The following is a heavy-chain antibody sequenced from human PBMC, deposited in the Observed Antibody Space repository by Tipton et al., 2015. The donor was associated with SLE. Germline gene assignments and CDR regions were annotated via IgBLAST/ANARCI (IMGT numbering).Heavy chain of an antibody. D-gene: IGHD3-10*01. V-gene: IGHV1-69*01. CDR1: GGSFDNYA. Sequence: QVQLVQSGAEVKKPGSSVKISCRASGGSFDNYAINWVRQAPGQGLEWMGAVIPIFGTTNYVQNFQGRVTTTADESTGTAYMELTSLSFDDTAVYYCAGGSRVGYFGMDVWGQGTTVTVSS. J-gene: IGHJ6*02. CDR2: VIPIFGTT. CDR3: AGGSRVGYFGMDV.